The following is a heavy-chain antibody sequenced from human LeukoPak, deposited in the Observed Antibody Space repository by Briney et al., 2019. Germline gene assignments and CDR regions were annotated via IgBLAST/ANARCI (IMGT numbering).Heavy chain of an antibody. D-gene: IGHD6-13*01. Sequence: SETLSLTCTVSGGSISSSSYYWGWIRQPPGKGLEWIGSIYYSGSTYYNPSLKSRVTISVDTSKNQFSLKLSSVTAADTAVYYCARDRGGSWYWEFDYWGQGTLVTVSS. J-gene: IGHJ4*02. CDR3: ARDRGGSWYWEFDY. CDR1: GGSISSSSYY. V-gene: IGHV4-39*07. CDR2: IYYSGST.